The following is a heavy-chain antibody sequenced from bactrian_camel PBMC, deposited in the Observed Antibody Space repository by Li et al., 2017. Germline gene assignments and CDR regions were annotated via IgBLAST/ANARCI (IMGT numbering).Heavy chain of an antibody. CDR2: IYADYGAT. J-gene: IGHJ4*01. CDR1: GFTFSNNI. Sequence: HVQLVESGGGLVQPGGSLRLSCAASGFTFSNNIISWVRQHPGKELECVANIYADYGATHYADSVKGRFTISQDNAKNTLYLQMNSLKPEDTAVYYCASRFECPAGADLWEGAYLGENWGQGTQVTVS. CDR3: ASRFECPAGADLWEGAYLGEN. D-gene: IGHD3*01. V-gene: IGHV3-2*01.